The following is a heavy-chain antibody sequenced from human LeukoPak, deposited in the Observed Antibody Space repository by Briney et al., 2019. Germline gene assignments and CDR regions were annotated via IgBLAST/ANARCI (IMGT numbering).Heavy chain of an antibody. CDR1: GFTFSNYA. D-gene: IGHD3-10*01. J-gene: IGHJ4*02. CDR2: ISDSGGGT. CDR3: AKDSGPGSFYPTGDEY. V-gene: IGHV3-23*01. Sequence: GGSLRLSCAPSGFTFSNYAMTWVRQAAEKGLKWVSSISDSGGGTHYEDSGKGRYNISRDTSKNTLYLQMNSLRAEDTAVYYCAKDSGPGSFYPTGDEYWGQGILVTVSS.